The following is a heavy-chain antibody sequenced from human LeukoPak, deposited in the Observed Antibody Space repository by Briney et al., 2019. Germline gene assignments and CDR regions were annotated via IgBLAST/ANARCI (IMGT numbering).Heavy chain of an antibody. Sequence: GGSLRLSCAASGFTFSSYSMNWVRQAPGKGLGWVSSISSSSSYIYYADSVKGRFTISRDNSKNMLYLQMNSLRADDTAVYYCAMKAVPRPRLHDAFDFWGQGTVVSVSS. V-gene: IGHV3-21*04. J-gene: IGHJ3*01. CDR1: GFTFSSYS. CDR3: AMKAVPRPRLHDAFDF. CDR2: ISSSSSYI. D-gene: IGHD5/OR15-5a*01.